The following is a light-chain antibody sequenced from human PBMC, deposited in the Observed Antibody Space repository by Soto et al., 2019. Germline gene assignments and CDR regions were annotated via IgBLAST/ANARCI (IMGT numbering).Light chain of an antibody. CDR2: NVN. CDR1: SSDVGNYNY. CDR3: SSFTSSTTYV. Sequence: SVLTPSASVSWSPGRSITISCTRTSSDVGNYNYVSWYQQHPGEVPKLIIFNVNNRPSGVSNRFSGSKSGNTASLTISGLQAEDEADYYCSSFTSSTTYVFGTGTKVTVL. J-gene: IGLJ1*01. V-gene: IGLV2-14*01.